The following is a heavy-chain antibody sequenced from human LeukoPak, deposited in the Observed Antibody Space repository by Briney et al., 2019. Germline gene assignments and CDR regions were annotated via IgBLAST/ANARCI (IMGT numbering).Heavy chain of an antibody. CDR1: GFTFSSYS. V-gene: IGHV3-48*01. CDR2: ISSSSSTI. J-gene: IGHJ3*02. CDR3: ARLSLRTGVGAFDI. D-gene: IGHD4-17*01. Sequence: PGGSLRLSCAASGFTFSSYSMNWVRQAPGKGLEWVSYISSSSSTIYYADSVKGRFTTSRDNAKNSLYLQMNSLRAEDTAVYYCARLSLRTGVGAFDIWGQGTMVTVSS.